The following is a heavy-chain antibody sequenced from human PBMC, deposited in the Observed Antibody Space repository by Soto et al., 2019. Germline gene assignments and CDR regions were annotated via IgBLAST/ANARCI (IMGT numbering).Heavy chain of an antibody. Sequence: QVHLVQSGAEVKKPGSSVKVSCKASRGTFGNYAVSWVRQAPGQGLEWMGGIMPVFGTVNYAQRLQDRVTITADKFTNTAYMELSILRSEDTDVYYFARVSVPGIYGEDVWGLGTTVTVSS. CDR2: IMPVFGTV. CDR1: RGTFGNYA. J-gene: IGHJ6*02. CDR3: ARVSVPGIYGEDV. V-gene: IGHV1-69*06. D-gene: IGHD3-10*01.